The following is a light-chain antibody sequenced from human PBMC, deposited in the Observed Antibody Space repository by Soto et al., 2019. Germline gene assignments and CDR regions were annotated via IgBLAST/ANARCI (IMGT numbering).Light chain of an antibody. V-gene: IGLV2-23*03. CDR1: SSDVGNYNL. Sequence: QSVLTQPASVSGSPGQSITISCTGTSSDVGNYNLVSWYQQHPGKAPKLMIYGGSKRPSGVSNRFSGSKSGNTASLTISGLQAEDEADYYCCSYAGTSTFYVFGTGTKLTVL. J-gene: IGLJ1*01. CDR2: GGS. CDR3: CSYAGTSTFYV.